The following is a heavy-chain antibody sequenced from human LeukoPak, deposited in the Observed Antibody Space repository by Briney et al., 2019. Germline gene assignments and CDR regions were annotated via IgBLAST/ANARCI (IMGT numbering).Heavy chain of an antibody. CDR3: ARDRVTYSGSHLFDP. V-gene: IGHV4-4*07. CDR1: GGSLSSYY. J-gene: IGHJ5*02. D-gene: IGHD1-26*01. CDR2: IYTSGST. Sequence: SETLSLTCTVSGGSLSSYYWSWIRQPAGKGLEWIGRIYTSGSTNYNPSLKSRVTMSVDTSKNQFSLKLSSVTAADTAVYYCARDRVTYSGSHLFDPWGQGTLVTVSS.